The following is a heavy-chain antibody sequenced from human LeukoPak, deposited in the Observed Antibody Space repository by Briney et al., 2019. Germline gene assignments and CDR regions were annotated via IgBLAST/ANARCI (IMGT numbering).Heavy chain of an antibody. Sequence: SEALSLTCTVSGASLRGNYWTWIRQPPGKGLKWIGYIDYSGNTKYNPSLQSRVTISVDTSKSQFFLKLNSVTAADTALYFCARMPGRSPDYRGQGTLVTVSS. V-gene: IGHV4-59*08. CDR2: IDYSGNT. J-gene: IGHJ4*02. D-gene: IGHD3-10*01. CDR1: GASLRGNY. CDR3: ARMPGRSPDY.